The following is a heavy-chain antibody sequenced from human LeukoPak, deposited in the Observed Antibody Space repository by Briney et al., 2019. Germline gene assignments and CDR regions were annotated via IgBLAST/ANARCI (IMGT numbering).Heavy chain of an antibody. D-gene: IGHD6-13*01. Sequence: SETLSLTCAVYGGSFSGYYWSWIRQPPGKGLEWIGEINHSGSTNYNPSLKSRVTISVDTSKNQFSLKLSSVTAADTAVYYCARVKGLAAAGHLYYYYYMDVWGKGTTVTVSS. CDR3: ARVKGLAAAGHLYYYYYMDV. CDR1: GGSFSGYY. CDR2: INHSGST. J-gene: IGHJ6*03. V-gene: IGHV4-34*01.